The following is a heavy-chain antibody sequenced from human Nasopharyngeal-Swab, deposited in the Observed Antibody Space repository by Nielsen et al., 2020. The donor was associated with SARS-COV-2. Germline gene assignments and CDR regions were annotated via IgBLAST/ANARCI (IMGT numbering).Heavy chain of an antibody. D-gene: IGHD1-26*01. V-gene: IGHV1-18*04. CDR2: ISPYNENT. CDR1: GYTFTNYG. CDR3: ARLHSVG. J-gene: IGHJ3*01. Sequence: ASVKVSCKASGYTFTNYGITWVRQAPGQGLEWMGWISPYNENTNYAQKFQGRVALTTDTSTNTAYMELRSLTSDDTAVYYCARLHSVGWDQGTLVTVSS.